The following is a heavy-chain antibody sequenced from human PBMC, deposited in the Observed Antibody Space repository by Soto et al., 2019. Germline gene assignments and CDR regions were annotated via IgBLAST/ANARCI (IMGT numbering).Heavy chain of an antibody. CDR1: GFTFSSYW. V-gene: IGHV3-74*01. D-gene: IGHD2-15*01. CDR3: VRTSLVVAAATREDY. Sequence: EVQLVESGGGLVQPRESLRLSCAASGFTFSSYWMRWVRQAPGRRLVWVSRINSDGSSTRYAGSVKGRFTISRDNAENTRYLQINSRRAEDTAVYYCVRTSLVVAAATREDYWGQGTLVTVSS. J-gene: IGHJ4*02. CDR2: INSDGSST.